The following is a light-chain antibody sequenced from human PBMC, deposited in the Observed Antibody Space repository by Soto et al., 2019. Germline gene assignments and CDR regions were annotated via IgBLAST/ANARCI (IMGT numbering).Light chain of an antibody. J-gene: IGKJ1*01. V-gene: IGKV3-15*01. CDR3: QQYHYWWA. CDR1: QSISSH. Sequence: EIVMTQSPATLSVSPGERATLSCRASQSISSHLAWYQQKPGQAPRLLIHGASTRATGIPARFSGSGSGTKFILVISSLQSEDFAVYYCQQYHYWWAFGQGTKVDIK. CDR2: GAS.